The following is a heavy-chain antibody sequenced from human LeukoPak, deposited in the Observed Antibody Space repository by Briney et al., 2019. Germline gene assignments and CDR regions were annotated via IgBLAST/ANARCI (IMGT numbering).Heavy chain of an antibody. J-gene: IGHJ4*02. D-gene: IGHD2-21*02. V-gene: IGHV4-38-2*01. CDR3: ARGGFYCGGDCYVDY. CDR1: GYSISSGYY. Sequence: PSETLSLTCAVSGYSISSGYYWGWIRQPPGKGLEWIGSIYHSGSTNYNPSLKSRVTISVDTSKNQFSLRLSSVTAADTAVYYCARGGFYCGGDCYVDYWGQGTLVTVSS. CDR2: IYHSGST.